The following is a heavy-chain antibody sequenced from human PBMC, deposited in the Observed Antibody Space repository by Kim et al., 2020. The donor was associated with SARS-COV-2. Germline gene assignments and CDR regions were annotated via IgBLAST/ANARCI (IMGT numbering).Heavy chain of an antibody. D-gene: IGHD1-26*01. Sequence: NSVKGRFTISRDNSKNTLYLQMGSLRAEDMAVYYCARNTGIVGATGVMDVWGQGTTVTVSS. V-gene: IGHV3-64*01. CDR3: ARNTGIVGATGVMDV. J-gene: IGHJ6*02.